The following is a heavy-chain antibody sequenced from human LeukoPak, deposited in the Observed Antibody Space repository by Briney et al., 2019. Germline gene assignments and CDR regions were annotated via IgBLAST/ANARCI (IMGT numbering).Heavy chain of an antibody. J-gene: IGHJ4*02. CDR3: TRHAFDSSGFSPTTDY. CDR1: GFTFSGSA. D-gene: IGHD3-22*01. Sequence: SGGSLRLSCAASGFTFSGSAMHWVRQASGKGLEWVGRIRSKANSYATAYAASVKGRFTISRDDSKNTAYLQMNSLKTEDTAVYYCTRHAFDSSGFSPTTDYWGQGTLVTVSS. V-gene: IGHV3-73*01. CDR2: IRSKANSYAT.